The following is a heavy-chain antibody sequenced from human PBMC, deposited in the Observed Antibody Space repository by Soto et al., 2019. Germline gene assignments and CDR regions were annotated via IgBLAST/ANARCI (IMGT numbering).Heavy chain of an antibody. CDR3: ARRLRSGRLYNWFDT. V-gene: IGHV4-59*01. CDR2: IYYTGST. CDR1: GDSISGYY. J-gene: IGHJ5*02. Sequence: LSLTCTVSGDSISGYYWSWIRQPPGKGLEGVGYIYYTGSTNYNPSLKIRVTIAVDTSKNQFSLKLSSLTAADTAVYYCARRLRSGRLYNWFDTWGQGTLVTVS. D-gene: IGHD6-19*01.